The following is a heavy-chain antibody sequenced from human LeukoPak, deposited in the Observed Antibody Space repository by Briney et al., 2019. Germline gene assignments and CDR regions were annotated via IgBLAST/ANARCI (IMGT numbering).Heavy chain of an antibody. CDR3: ARPKQLWLAPFAY. CDR2: INHSGST. CDR1: GGSFSGYY. D-gene: IGHD5-18*01. V-gene: IGHV4-34*01. J-gene: IGHJ4*02. Sequence: SETLSLTCAVYGGSFSGYYWSWIRQPPGKGLEWIGEINHSGSTNYNTCLKSGVTISVDTSKNQFSLKLSSVTAPHTAVYYCARPKQLWLAPFAYWGQGTLVTVSS.